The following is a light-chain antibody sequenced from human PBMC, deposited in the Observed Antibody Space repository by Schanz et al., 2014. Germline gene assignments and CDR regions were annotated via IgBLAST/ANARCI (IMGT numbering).Light chain of an antibody. CDR3: QQYGSSPRIT. CDR1: QSVSSSY. Sequence: EIVLTQSQATLSVSPGERATLSCRASQSVSSSYLAWYQEKPGQAPRLLMYRASTRATGIPDRFSGSGSGTDFTLTISRLEPEDFAVYYCQQYGSSPRITFGQGTRLEIK. CDR2: RAS. J-gene: IGKJ5*01. V-gene: IGKV3-20*01.